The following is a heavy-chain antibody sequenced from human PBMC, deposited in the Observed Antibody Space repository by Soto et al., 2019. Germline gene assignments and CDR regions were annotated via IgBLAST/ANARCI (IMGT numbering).Heavy chain of an antibody. J-gene: IGHJ5*02. D-gene: IGHD3-10*01. CDR3: ATYSYGSGDSGRFDP. CDR1: GGSISTRNW. Sequence: QVQLQESGPGLVKSSGTLSLTCAVSGGSISTRNWWTWVRQPPGKGLEWIGEIYHAGSTNYNPSLKGRVTMSIDKAKNQFSPNLSSVTAADTAMYYCATYSYGSGDSGRFDPWGQGTLVTVSS. CDR2: IYHAGST. V-gene: IGHV4-4*02.